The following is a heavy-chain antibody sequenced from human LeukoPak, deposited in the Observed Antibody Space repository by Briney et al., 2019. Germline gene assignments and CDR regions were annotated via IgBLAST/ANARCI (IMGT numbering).Heavy chain of an antibody. V-gene: IGHV4-39*01. CDR1: GGSISSSNYY. CDR2: IYYSGST. Sequence: PSETLSLTCTVSGGSISSSNYYWGWVRQPPGKGLEWIGNIYYSGSTYYNPSLKSRVAISVDTSENQLSLKLSSVTAADTAVYYCARLLGDCSGGSCYFFDYWAREPWSPSPQ. D-gene: IGHD2-15*01. J-gene: IGHJ4*02. CDR3: ARLLGDCSGGSCYFFDY.